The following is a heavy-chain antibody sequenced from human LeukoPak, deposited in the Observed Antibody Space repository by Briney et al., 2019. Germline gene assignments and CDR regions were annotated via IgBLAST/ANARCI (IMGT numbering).Heavy chain of an antibody. J-gene: IGHJ6*03. CDR2: IYTSGST. Sequence: SETLSLTCTVSGGSISSYYWSWIRQPAGKGLEWIGRIYTSGSTYYNPSLKSRVTISVDTSKNQFSLKLSSVTAADTAVYYCASRSQGSSWYSHYYYYYMDVWGKGTTVTVSS. V-gene: IGHV4-4*07. CDR3: ASRSQGSSWYSHYYYYYMDV. D-gene: IGHD6-13*01. CDR1: GGSISSYY.